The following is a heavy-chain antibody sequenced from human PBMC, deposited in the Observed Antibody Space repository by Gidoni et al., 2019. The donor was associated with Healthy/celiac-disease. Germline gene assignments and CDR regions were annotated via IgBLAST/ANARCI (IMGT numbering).Heavy chain of an antibody. V-gene: IGHV1-8*01. J-gene: IGHJ5*02. CDR3: ARGRGIAAAGRKLNWFDP. CDR2: MNPNSSNT. CDR1: GYTFTSYD. D-gene: IGHD6-13*01. Sequence: QVQLVQSGAEVKKPGASVKVSCKASGYTFTSYDINWVRQATGQGLEWMGWMNPNSSNTGYAQKFQGRVTMTRNTSISTAYMELSSLRSEDTAVYYCARGRGIAAAGRKLNWFDPWGQGTLVTVSS.